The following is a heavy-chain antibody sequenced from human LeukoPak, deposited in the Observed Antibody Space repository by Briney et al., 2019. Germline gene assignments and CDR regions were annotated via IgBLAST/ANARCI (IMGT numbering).Heavy chain of an antibody. CDR1: GDSLVNWYC. CDR2: IYSSEYT. V-gene: IGHV4-39*01. Sequence: SGTLSLSCTVSGDSLVNWYCRTWVRQPPGKRPEWIGTIYSSEYTYYHPSLRSRATISADTSRNLFSLKLNSVTAADTAVYYCARGYDDYKLGDHWGHGTLVAVSS. CDR3: ARGYDDYKLGDH. J-gene: IGHJ4*01. D-gene: IGHD4-17*01.